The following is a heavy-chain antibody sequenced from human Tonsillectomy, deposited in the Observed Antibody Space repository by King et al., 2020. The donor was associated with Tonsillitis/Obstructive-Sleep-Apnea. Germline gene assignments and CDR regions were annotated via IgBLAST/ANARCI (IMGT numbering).Heavy chain of an antibody. CDR2: ISTNTGNP. D-gene: IGHD3-3*01. CDR1: GYIFNSFA. V-gene: IGHV7-4-1*02. J-gene: IGHJ3*01. CDR3: ARGNGILGVVNYAFYF. Sequence: VQLVESGSELKKPGASVKVSCKASGYIFNSFAMNWVRQAPGQGLEWMGWISTNTGNPTYVQGFTGRFVFSLETSVNTAYLQINSLKAEDTAVYYCARGNGILGVVNYAFYFWGQGTRVTVSS.